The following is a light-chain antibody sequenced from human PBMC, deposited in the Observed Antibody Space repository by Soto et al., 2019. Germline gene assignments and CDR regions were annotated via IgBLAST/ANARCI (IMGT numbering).Light chain of an antibody. J-gene: IGKJ1*01. V-gene: IGKV3-15*01. Sequence: EIVMTQSPVTLSVSPGERATLSCRASQSVRSNLAWYQQKPGQAPSLLIYGAFTRATGITTRFSGTGSGTEFTLTISSLQSEDFALYYCQQYNDWPLTFGQGTQVDIK. CDR3: QQYNDWPLT. CDR1: QSVRSN. CDR2: GAF.